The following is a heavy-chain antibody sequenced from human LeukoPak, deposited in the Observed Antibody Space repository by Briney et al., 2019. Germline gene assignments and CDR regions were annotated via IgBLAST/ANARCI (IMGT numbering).Heavy chain of an antibody. CDR1: GGPISSGSYY. Sequence: PSQTLSLTCTVSGGPISSGSYYWSWIRQPAGKGLEWIGRIYTSGSTNYNPSLKSRVTISVDTSKNQFSLKLSSVTAADTAVYYCARWTVDPPSKVVSYGMDVWGQGTTVTVSS. CDR3: ARWTVDPPSKVVSYGMDV. J-gene: IGHJ6*02. V-gene: IGHV4-61*02. CDR2: IYTSGST. D-gene: IGHD2-2*01.